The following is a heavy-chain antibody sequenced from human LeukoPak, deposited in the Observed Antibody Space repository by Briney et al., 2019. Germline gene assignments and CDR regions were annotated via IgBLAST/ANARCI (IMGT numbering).Heavy chain of an antibody. D-gene: IGHD6-6*01. J-gene: IGHJ4*02. CDR3: ARAVYSSSPELFDY. CDR2: MNPNSGNT. CDR1: GYTITSYD. V-gene: IGHV1-8*01. Sequence: ASVKVSCKASGYTITSYDINWVRQATGQGLEWMGWMNPNSGNTGYAQKFQGRVTMTRNTSISTAYMELSSLRSEDTAVYYCARAVYSSSPELFDYWGQGTLVTVSS.